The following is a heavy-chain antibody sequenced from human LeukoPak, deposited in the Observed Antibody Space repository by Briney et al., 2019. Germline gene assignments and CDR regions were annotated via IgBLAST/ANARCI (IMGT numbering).Heavy chain of an antibody. CDR1: GYTFTGYY. Sequence: GASVKVSCKASGYTFTGYYMHWERQAPGQGLEWMGWINPNSGGTNYAQKFQGRVTMTRDTSISTAYMELSRLRSDDTAVYYCARDGTGYSSGWYYWYFDLWGRGTLVTVSS. V-gene: IGHV1-2*02. J-gene: IGHJ2*01. CDR2: INPNSGGT. D-gene: IGHD6-19*01. CDR3: ARDGTGYSSGWYYWYFDL.